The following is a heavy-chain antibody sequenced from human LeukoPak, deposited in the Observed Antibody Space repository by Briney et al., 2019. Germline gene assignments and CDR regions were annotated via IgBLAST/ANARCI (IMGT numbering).Heavy chain of an antibody. CDR1: GGSISSSSYY. CDR2: IYYSGST. V-gene: IGHV4-39*07. Sequence: SETLSLTCTVSGGSISSSSYYWGWIRQPPGKGLEWIGSIYYSGSTNYNPSLKSRVTISVDTSKNQFSLKLSSVTAADTAVYYCARGYCSGGSCYSYYYYNYMDVWGKGATVTVSS. D-gene: IGHD2-15*01. J-gene: IGHJ6*03. CDR3: ARGYCSGGSCYSYYYYNYMDV.